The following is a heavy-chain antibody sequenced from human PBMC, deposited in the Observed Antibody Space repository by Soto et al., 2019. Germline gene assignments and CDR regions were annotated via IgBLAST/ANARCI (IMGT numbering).Heavy chain of an antibody. J-gene: IGHJ5*02. CDR2: IYYSGST. V-gene: IGHV4-31*03. D-gene: IGHD1-26*01. CDR3: ARDVGTTSNWFDP. CDR1: GGSISSGGNY. Sequence: QVQLQESGPGLVKPSQTLSLTCTVSGGSISSGGNYWSWIRQHPGKGLEWIGYIYYSGSTYYNPSLRSRVTISVDTSKNQFSLKLSSVTAADTAVYYCARDVGTTSNWFDPWGQGTLVTVSS.